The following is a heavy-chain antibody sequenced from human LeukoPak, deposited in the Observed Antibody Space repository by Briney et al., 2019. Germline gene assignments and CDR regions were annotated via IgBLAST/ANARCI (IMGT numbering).Heavy chain of an antibody. CDR1: GFTFSSYS. J-gene: IGHJ4*02. CDR3: ARVWVAAATSSPFDY. CDR2: ISSSSSTI. Sequence: PGGSLRLSCAASGFTFSSYSMNWVRQAPGKGLEWVSYISSSSSTIYYADSVKGRFTISRDNAKNSLYLQMNSLRAEDTAVYYCARVWVAAATSSPFDYWGQGTLVTVSS. V-gene: IGHV3-48*01. D-gene: IGHD6-13*01.